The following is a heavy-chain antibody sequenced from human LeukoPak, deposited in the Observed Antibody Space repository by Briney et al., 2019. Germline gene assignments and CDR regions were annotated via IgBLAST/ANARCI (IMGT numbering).Heavy chain of an antibody. V-gene: IGHV3-30*18. J-gene: IGHJ4*02. D-gene: IGHD5-12*01. CDR2: ISYDGSNK. Sequence: PGGSLRLSCAASGFTFSSYGMHWVRQAPGKGLEWVAVISYDGSNKYYADSVKGRFTISRDNSKNTLCLQMNSLRAEDTAVYYCANAEGGYDDHFDYWGQGTLVTVSS. CDR3: ANAEGGYDDHFDY. CDR1: GFTFSSYG.